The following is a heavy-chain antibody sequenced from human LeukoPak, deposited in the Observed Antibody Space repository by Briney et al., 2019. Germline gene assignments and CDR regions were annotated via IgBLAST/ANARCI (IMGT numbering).Heavy chain of an antibody. Sequence: GGSLRLSCAASGFTFSSYGMHWVRQAPGKGLEWGAAIPSDGSNKYYADSVKSRFIISEDYSKNTLYLQMSSLSAEDTAVYYCAKDRPSQCVVRSEAFDYWGQGTLVTVSS. CDR1: GFTFSSYG. D-gene: IGHD3-10*01. J-gene: IGHJ4*02. CDR3: AKDRPSQCVVRSEAFDY. V-gene: IGHV3-30*18. CDR2: IPSDGSNK.